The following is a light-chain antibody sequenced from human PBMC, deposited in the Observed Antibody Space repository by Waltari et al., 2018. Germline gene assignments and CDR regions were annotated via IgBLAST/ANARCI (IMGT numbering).Light chain of an antibody. J-gene: IGLJ3*02. CDR1: RSNIGSHT. CDR2: CDH. Sequence: QSVLTQPPSASGTPGQRVTISCSGSRSNIGSHTVSWYQQLPGTAPKRLIRCDHQRHSEVPDRFSGSKSGTSASLAISGLQSEDEADYCCAAWDGSLNGWVLGGGTKLTVL. CDR3: AAWDGSLNGWV. V-gene: IGLV1-44*01.